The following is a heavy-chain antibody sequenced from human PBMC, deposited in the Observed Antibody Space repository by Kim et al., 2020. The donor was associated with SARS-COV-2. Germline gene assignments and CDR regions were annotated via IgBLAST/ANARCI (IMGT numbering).Heavy chain of an antibody. CDR1: GYSVSRVYY. V-gene: IGHV4-38-2*02. CDR3: ARDLRPMVRGVVHDAFDI. Sequence: SETLSLTCIVSGYSVSRVYYWGWIRQPPGKGLEWIGSIYHSGSTYYNPSLTSPVTLSIDTSKNQFSLKLSSVTAADTAVYYCARDLRPMVRGVVHDAFDIWGQGTMGTVSS. D-gene: IGHD3-10*01. J-gene: IGHJ3*02. CDR2: IYHSGST.